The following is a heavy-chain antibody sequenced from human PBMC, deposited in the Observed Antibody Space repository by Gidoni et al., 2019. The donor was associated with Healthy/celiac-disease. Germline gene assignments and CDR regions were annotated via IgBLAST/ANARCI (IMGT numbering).Heavy chain of an antibody. CDR3: ASTEAGTSVLGY. V-gene: IGHV4-30-2*01. CDR1: GGSISSGGYS. D-gene: IGHD6-19*01. Sequence: QLQLQESGSGLVKPSQTLSLTCAVSGGSISSGGYSWSWIRQPPGKGLEWIGYIYHSGSTYYNPSLKSRVTISVDRSKNQFSLKLSSVTAADTAVYYCASTEAGTSVLGYWGQGTLVTVSS. CDR2: IYHSGST. J-gene: IGHJ4*02.